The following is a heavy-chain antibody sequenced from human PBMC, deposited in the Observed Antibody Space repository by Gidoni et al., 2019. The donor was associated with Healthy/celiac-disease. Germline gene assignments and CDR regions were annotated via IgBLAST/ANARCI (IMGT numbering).Heavy chain of an antibody. CDR3: ASSLDDGGFDY. CDR2: IYTSGST. J-gene: IGHJ4*02. CDR1: GGSISSGSYY. Sequence: QVQLQESGPGLVKPSQTLYLTCSVSGGSISSGSYYWRWIRQPAGKGLEWIERIYTSGSTNYNPSLKSRVTISVDTSKNQFSLKLSSVTAADTAVYYCASSLDDGGFDYWGQGTLVTVSS. D-gene: IGHD2-15*01. V-gene: IGHV4-61*02.